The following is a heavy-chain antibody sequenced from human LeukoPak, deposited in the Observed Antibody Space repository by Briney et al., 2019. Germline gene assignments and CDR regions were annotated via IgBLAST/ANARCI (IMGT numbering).Heavy chain of an antibody. CDR1: GYTFTGYY. CDR3: ARASPVVYDAFDI. Sequence: GASVKVSCKASGYTFTGYYMHWVRQAPGQGLEWMGWINPNSGGTNYAQKFQGRVTMIRDTSISTAYMELSRLRSDDTAVYYCARASPVVYDAFDIWGQGTMVTVSS. V-gene: IGHV1-2*02. CDR2: INPNSGGT. D-gene: IGHD3-22*01. J-gene: IGHJ3*02.